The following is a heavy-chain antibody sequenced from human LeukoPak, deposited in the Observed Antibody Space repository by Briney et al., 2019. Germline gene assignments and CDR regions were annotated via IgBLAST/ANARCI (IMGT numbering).Heavy chain of an antibody. Sequence: GGCLRLSCAVSGFTFSSYAMRWVRQARGRGREWGSAISGSGGSKFYADSVKGRFTSSRDNSKNTLYLQMNSLRAEDTAVYYCAKCGCRYCSSTSCYFDYGGQGTLVTVSA. V-gene: IGHV3-23*01. D-gene: IGHD2-2*01. J-gene: IGHJ4*02. CDR3: AKCGCRYCSSTSCYFDY. CDR2: ISGSGGSK. CDR1: GFTFSSYA.